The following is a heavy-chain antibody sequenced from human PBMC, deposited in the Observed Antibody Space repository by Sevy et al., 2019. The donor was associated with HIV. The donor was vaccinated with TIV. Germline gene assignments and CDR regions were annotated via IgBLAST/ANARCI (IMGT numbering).Heavy chain of an antibody. CDR3: ARVRYNYGSYYFDY. Sequence: GGSLRLSCAASTFTFSDYYMTWIRQAPGKGLEWVSHISSGGSNKYYPDSVKGRFTISRDNAKNSLYLQMNSLRVDDTALYYCARVRYNYGSYYFDYWGQGTLVTVSS. CDR1: TFTFSDYY. J-gene: IGHJ4*02. V-gene: IGHV3-11*01. D-gene: IGHD5-18*01. CDR2: ISSGGSNK.